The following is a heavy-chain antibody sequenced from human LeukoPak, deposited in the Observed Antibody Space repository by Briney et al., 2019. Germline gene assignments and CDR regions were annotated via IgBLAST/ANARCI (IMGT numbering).Heavy chain of an antibody. V-gene: IGHV3-30*04. CDR1: GFTFSSYA. CDR3: AKDSTHYRVWDDYDSTGLTY. CDR2: ISYDGSNK. J-gene: IGHJ4*02. Sequence: GGSLRLSCAASGFTFSSYAMHWVRQAPGKGLEWVAVISYDGSNKYYADSVKGRVTISRDNSKNTLYLQMNSLRAEDTAVYYCAKDSTHYRVWDDYDSTGLTYWGQGTLVTVSS. D-gene: IGHD3-22*01.